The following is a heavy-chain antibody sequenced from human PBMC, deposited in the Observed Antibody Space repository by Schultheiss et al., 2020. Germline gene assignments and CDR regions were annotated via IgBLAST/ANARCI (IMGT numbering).Heavy chain of an antibody. CDR3: ARDGIVVVPAATYYYYMDV. V-gene: IGHV1-18*04. D-gene: IGHD2-2*01. J-gene: IGHJ6*03. Sequence: ASVKVSCKASGYPFTSYGIDWVRQAPGQGFEWMGWISAYNGNTNYAQKFQGRVTMTTDSSTSTAYMELKNLRSDDTAVYYCARDGIVVVPAATYYYYMDVWGKGTTVTVSS. CDR1: GYPFTSYG. CDR2: ISAYNGNT.